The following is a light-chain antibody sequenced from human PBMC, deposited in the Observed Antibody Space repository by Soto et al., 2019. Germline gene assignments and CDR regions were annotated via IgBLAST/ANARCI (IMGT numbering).Light chain of an antibody. V-gene: IGKV3-11*01. J-gene: IGKJ4*02. CDR1: QSVSSY. CDR2: DAS. Sequence: EIVLTQSPATLSLSPGERATLSCRASQSVSSYLAWYQQKPGQAPRLLIYDASNRATGIPARFSGSGSGTYFTLTISSLEPEDVEVYDCQQRSNWPPLTFGGGTKVEIK. CDR3: QQRSNWPPLT.